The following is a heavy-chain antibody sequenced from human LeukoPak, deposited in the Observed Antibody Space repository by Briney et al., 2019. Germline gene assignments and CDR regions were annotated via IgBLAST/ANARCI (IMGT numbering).Heavy chain of an antibody. CDR1: GGSISSGGYY. J-gene: IGHJ4*02. CDR2: IYYSGST. CDR3: ARATVTTVDFDY. Sequence: RASQTLSLTCTVSGGSISSGGYYWSWIRQHPGKGLEWIGYIYYSGSTYYNPSLKSRVTISVDTSKNQFSLKLSSVTAADTAVYYCARATVTTVDFDYWGQGTLVTVSS. D-gene: IGHD4-17*01. V-gene: IGHV4-31*03.